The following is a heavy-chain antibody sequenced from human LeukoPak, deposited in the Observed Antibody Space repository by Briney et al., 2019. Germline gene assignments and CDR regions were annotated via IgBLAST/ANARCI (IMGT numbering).Heavy chain of an antibody. D-gene: IGHD3-10*01. CDR2: ISSSSSTI. Sequence: GGSLRLSCAASGFTFSSYWMSWVRQAPGKGLEWVSYISSSSSTIYYADSVKGRFTISRDNAKNSLYLQMNSLRAEDTAVYYCARGSITMVRGPLKRAFDIWGRGTMVTVSS. J-gene: IGHJ3*02. CDR1: GFTFSSYW. CDR3: ARGSITMVRGPLKRAFDI. V-gene: IGHV3-48*04.